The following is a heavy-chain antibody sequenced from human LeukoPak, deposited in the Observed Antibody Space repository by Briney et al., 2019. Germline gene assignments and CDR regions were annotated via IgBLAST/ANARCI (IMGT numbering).Heavy chain of an antibody. CDR2: IYQSGTT. CDR3: ARLRRYCSSTSCYYSFDY. Sequence: SETLSLTCSVSGYSISSGYYWGWIRQPPGKGLEWIGSIYQSGTTYYNPSLKSRVTISVDTSNNQFSLNLSSVTAADTAVYYCARLRRYCSSTSCYYSFDYWGQGTLVTVSS. D-gene: IGHD2-2*01. J-gene: IGHJ4*02. CDR1: GYSISSGYY. V-gene: IGHV4-38-2*02.